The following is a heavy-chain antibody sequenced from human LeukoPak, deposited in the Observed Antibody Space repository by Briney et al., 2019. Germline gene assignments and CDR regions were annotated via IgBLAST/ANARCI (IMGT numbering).Heavy chain of an antibody. V-gene: IGHV4-38-2*02. CDR3: ARTLWFGELFHFDY. Sequence: EPSETLSLTCTVSGYSISSGYYWGWIRQPPGKGLEWIGSIYHSGSTYYNPSLKSRVTISVDTSKNQFYLKLSSVTAADPAVYYCARTLWFGELFHFDYWGQGTLVTVSS. CDR2: IYHSGST. CDR1: GYSISSGYY. J-gene: IGHJ4*02. D-gene: IGHD3-10*01.